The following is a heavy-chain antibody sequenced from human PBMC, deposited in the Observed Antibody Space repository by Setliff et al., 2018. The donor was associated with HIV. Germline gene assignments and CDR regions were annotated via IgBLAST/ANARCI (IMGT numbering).Heavy chain of an antibody. Sequence: AASVMVSCKASGYTFTSYTMHWVRQAPGQRLEWMGWINAGNGNTRYSQKFQGRVTMSRDTSASRAYMELSSLRSEDTAVYYCARDEYAFDFWGQGTLVTVSS. D-gene: IGHD2-2*01. CDR1: GYTFTSYT. V-gene: IGHV1-3*01. J-gene: IGHJ4*02. CDR3: ARDEYAFDF. CDR2: INAGNGNT.